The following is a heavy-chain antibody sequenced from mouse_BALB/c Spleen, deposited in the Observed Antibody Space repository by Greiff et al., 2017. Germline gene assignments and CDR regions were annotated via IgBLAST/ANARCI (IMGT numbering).Heavy chain of an antibody. CDR3: ARRYDYDGFDY. Sequence: EVMLVESGGGLVKPGGSLKLSCAASGFTFSSYAMSWVRQTPEKRLEWVATISSGGSYTYYPDSVKGRFTISRDNAKNTLYLQMSSLRSEDTAMYYCARRYDYDGFDYWGQGTTLTVSS. J-gene: IGHJ2*01. CDR2: ISSGGSYT. D-gene: IGHD2-4*01. CDR1: GFTFSSYA. V-gene: IGHV5-9-1*01.